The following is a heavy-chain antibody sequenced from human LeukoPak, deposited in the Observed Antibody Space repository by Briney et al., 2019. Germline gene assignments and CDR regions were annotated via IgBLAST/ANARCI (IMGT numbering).Heavy chain of an antibody. D-gene: IGHD3-22*01. V-gene: IGHV3-30*18. J-gene: IGHJ4*02. CDR2: ISYHGSDK. CDR1: GFTFSNYG. Sequence: QPGGSLRLSCVASGFTFSNYGMHWVRQAPGKGPEWVAVISYHGSDKYYPDSVKGRFTVSRDNSKNTLYLQMTSLRAEDTAVYYCANSDSSGYYDYWGQGTLVTVSS. CDR3: ANSDSSGYYDY.